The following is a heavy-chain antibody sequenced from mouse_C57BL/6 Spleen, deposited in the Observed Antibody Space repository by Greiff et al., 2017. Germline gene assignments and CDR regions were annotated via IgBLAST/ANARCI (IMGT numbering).Heavy chain of an antibody. CDR1: GFTFSSYG. J-gene: IGHJ4*01. V-gene: IGHV5-6*01. Sequence: EVQLVESGGDLVKPGGSLKLSCAASGFTFSSYGMSWVRQTPDKRLEWVATISSGGSYTYYPDSVKGRFTISRDNAKNTLYLQMSSLKSKDTAMYYCARQGDGYYLYAMDYWGQGTSVTVSS. CDR3: ARQGDGYYLYAMDY. D-gene: IGHD2-3*01. CDR2: ISSGGSYT.